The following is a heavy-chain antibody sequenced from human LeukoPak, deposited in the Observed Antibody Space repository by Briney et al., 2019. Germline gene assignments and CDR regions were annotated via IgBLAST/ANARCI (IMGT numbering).Heavy chain of an antibody. J-gene: IGHJ4*02. V-gene: IGHV1-8*02. D-gene: IGHD4-17*01. Sequence: ASVKVSCKASGYTFTAYNINWVRQATGQGLEWLAWMNPTSDKTGYAQKFRDRVTQKFQGRVTMTRDTSISTAYMELSRLRSDDTAVYYCATLGYPVHYAPRPFDYWGQGTLVTVSS. CDR3: ATLGYPVHYAPRPFDY. CDR1: GYTFTAYN. CDR2: MNPTSDKT.